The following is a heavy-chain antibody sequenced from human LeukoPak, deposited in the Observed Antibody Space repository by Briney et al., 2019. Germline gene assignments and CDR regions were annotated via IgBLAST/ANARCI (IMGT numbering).Heavy chain of an antibody. V-gene: IGHV4-39*07. CDR3: ARSFSSGWRKGKVAYYYYYYMDV. D-gene: IGHD6-19*01. CDR1: GGSISSSSYY. J-gene: IGHJ6*03. CDR2: IYYSGST. Sequence: SETLSLTCTVSGGSISSSSYYWGWIRQPPGKGLEWIGSIYYSGSTYYNPSLKSRVTISVDTSKNQFSLKLSSVTAADTAVYYCARSFSSGWRKGKVAYYYYYYMDVWGKGTTVTVSS.